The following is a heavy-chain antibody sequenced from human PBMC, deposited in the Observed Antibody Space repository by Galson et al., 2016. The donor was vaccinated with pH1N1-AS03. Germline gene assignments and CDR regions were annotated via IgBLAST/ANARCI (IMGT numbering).Heavy chain of an antibody. V-gene: IGHV1-69*06. CDR2: IVGIFGTT. CDR3: ARDLGWYRGDL. D-gene: IGHD6-19*01. Sequence: SVKVSCKASGVTFSSYAITWVRQAPGQGLEWMGGIVGIFGTTNYAQKFQGRVTITADKSTGASYMELSSLRSEDTAVYYCARDLGWYRGDLWGQGTLVTVSS. CDR1: GVTFSSYA. J-gene: IGHJ5*02.